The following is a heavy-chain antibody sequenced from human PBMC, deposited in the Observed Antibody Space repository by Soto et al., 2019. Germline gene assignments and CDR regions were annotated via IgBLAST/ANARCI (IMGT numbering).Heavy chain of an antibody. CDR3: ARGVDYCGGDCYSYYFDY. Sequence: QVQLVQSWAEVKKPGSSVKVSCKASGGTFSSYAISWVRQAPGQGLEWMGGIIPIFGTANYAQKFQGRVTITAEESTSTAYMELSSLRSEDTAVYYCARGVDYCGGDCYSYYFDYWGQGTLVTVSS. V-gene: IGHV1-69*01. CDR1: GGTFSSYA. CDR2: IIPIFGTA. J-gene: IGHJ4*02. D-gene: IGHD2-21*02.